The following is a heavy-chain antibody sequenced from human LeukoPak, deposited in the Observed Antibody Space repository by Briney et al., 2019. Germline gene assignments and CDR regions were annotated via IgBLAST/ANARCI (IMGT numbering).Heavy chain of an antibody. Sequence: GGSLRLSCAASGFTFGSSWMHWVCQTPEKGLVRVSRINTDGSSTNYADSVKGRFTISRDNAKNTLYLQMYSLRAEDTAVYYCSRGPWYYMDVWGKGTTVTVSS. CDR2: INTDGSST. CDR1: GFTFGSSW. V-gene: IGHV3-74*01. J-gene: IGHJ6*03. CDR3: SRGPWYYMDV.